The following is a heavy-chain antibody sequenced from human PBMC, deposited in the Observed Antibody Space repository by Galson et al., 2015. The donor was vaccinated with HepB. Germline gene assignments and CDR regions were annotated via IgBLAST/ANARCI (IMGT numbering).Heavy chain of an antibody. CDR2: FDPEDGET. Sequence: SVKVSCKVSGYTLTELSMHWVRQAPGRGLEWMGGFDPEDGETIYAQKFQGRVTMTEDTSTDTAYMEPSSLRSEDTAVYYCATVMRQDAFDIWGQGTMVTVSS. J-gene: IGHJ3*02. CDR1: GYTLTELS. V-gene: IGHV1-24*01. D-gene: IGHD2-8*01. CDR3: ATVMRQDAFDI.